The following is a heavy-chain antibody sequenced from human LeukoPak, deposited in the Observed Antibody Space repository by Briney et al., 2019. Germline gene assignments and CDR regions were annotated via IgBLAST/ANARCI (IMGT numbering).Heavy chain of an antibody. CDR2: ISTSSSYI. D-gene: IGHD6-13*01. CDR3: GRGGKVEQLVLAR. V-gene: IGHV3-21*01. J-gene: IGHJ4*02. Sequence: GGSLRLPCAASGFTFSSYSMSWVRQAPGKGLEWVSSISTSSSYIYYADSVKGRFTISRDNAKNTLYLQMNSLRAEDTAVYYCGRGGKVEQLVLARWGQGSLVTVSS. CDR1: GFTFSSYS.